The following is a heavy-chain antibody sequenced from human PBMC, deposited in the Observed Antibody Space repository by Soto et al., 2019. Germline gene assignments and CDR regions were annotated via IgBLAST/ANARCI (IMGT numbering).Heavy chain of an antibody. Sequence: QVQLVQSGAAVKKPGSSVKVSCKASGGTFSSYAISWVRQAPGQGLEWMGGIIPIFGTANYAQKFQGRVTITADESTNTAYMELSSLRSEDTAVYYCARGGLRFLDRNWFDPWGQGTLVTVSS. V-gene: IGHV1-69*12. CDR1: GGTFSSYA. CDR3: ARGGLRFLDRNWFDP. J-gene: IGHJ5*02. D-gene: IGHD3-3*01. CDR2: IIPIFGTA.